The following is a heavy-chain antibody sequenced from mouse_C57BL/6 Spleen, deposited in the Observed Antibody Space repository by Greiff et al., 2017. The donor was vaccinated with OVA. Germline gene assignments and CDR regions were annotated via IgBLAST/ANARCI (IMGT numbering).Heavy chain of an antibody. CDR1: GYSITSGYY. D-gene: IGHD1-2*01. V-gene: IGHV3-6*01. CDR3: AGFYYGLDY. CDR2: ISYDGSN. J-gene: IGHJ2*01. Sequence: VQLKESGPGLVKPSQSLSLTCSVTGYSITSGYYWNWIRQFPGNKLEWMGYISYDGSNNYNPSLKNRISITRDTSKNQFFLKLNSVTTEDTATYYCAGFYYGLDYWGQGTTLTVSS.